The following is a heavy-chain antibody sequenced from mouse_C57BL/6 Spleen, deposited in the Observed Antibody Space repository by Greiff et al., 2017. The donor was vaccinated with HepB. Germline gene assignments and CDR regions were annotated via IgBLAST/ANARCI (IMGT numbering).Heavy chain of an antibody. D-gene: IGHD1-1*01. J-gene: IGHJ4*01. CDR2: IHPNSGST. V-gene: IGHV1-64*01. Sequence: QVHVKQPGAELVKPGASVKLSCKASGYTFTSYWMHWVKQRPGQGLEWIGMIHPNSGSTNYNEKFKSKATLTVDKSSSTAYMQLSSLTSEDSAVYYCARDYGSSYGYAMDYWGQGTSVTVSS. CDR1: GYTFTSYW. CDR3: ARDYGSSYGYAMDY.